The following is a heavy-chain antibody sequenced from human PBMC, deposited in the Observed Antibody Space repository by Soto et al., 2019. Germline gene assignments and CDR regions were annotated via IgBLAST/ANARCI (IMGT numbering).Heavy chain of an antibody. Sequence: GASVKVSCKASGYTFTNYYMHWLRQAPGQGLEWMGWINPRSGGSKYAQAFQDRVTMTRDASISTAYMEMTSLRHGDTAVYFCARSDDSTSYPLDLWGPGTLVTVSS. V-gene: IGHV1-2*02. CDR3: ARSDDSTSYPLDL. CDR2: INPRSGGS. J-gene: IGHJ5*02. CDR1: GYTFTNYY. D-gene: IGHD4-4*01.